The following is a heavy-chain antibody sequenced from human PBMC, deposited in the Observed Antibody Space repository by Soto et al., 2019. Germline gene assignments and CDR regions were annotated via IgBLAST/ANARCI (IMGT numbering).Heavy chain of an antibody. V-gene: IGHV1-69*13. Sequence: ASVEVSCKASGGTFSTYSISWVLQAPGQGLEWMGGITPIFGTPNSAQKFQDRVTITADESTSTAYMELSRLRSEDTAVYYCARESRGMSYYYYGMDVWGQGTTVTVSS. CDR1: GGTFSTYS. CDR3: ARESRGMSYYYYGMDV. D-gene: IGHD2-15*01. J-gene: IGHJ6*02. CDR2: ITPIFGTP.